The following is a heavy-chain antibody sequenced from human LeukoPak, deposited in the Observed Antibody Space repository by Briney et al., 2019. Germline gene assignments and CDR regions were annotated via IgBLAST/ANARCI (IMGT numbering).Heavy chain of an antibody. D-gene: IGHD1-26*01. V-gene: IGHV1-18*01. Sequence: GASVKVSCKASGYTFTSYGISWVRQAPGQGLEWMGWISAYNGNANYAQKLQGRVTMTTDTSTSTAYMELRSLRSDDTAVYYCARGPEQGGSSTIPDYWGQGTLVTVSS. J-gene: IGHJ4*02. CDR1: GYTFTSYG. CDR2: ISAYNGNA. CDR3: ARGPEQGGSSTIPDY.